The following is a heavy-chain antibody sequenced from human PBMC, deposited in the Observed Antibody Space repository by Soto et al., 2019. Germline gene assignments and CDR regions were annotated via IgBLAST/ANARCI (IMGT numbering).Heavy chain of an antibody. CDR2: ICYDSGTK. CDR3: AKRDYYDGSGPYGMDV. D-gene: IGHD3-22*01. CDR1: GFTFSTYG. Sequence: GGSLRLSCAASGFTFSTYGMHWVRQVPGKGLQWVASICYDSGTKYYADSVKGRFTISRDNSKNTVYLQMRSLRAEDAAVNYGAKRDYYDGSGPYGMDVWGQGTTVTVSS. J-gene: IGHJ6*02. V-gene: IGHV3-33*06.